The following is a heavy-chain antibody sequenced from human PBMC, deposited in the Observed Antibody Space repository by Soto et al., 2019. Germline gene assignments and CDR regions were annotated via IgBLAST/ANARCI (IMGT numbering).Heavy chain of an antibody. CDR3: ARDGVGTTTYFGYFDY. V-gene: IGHV3-33*01. CDR1: GFTFSGYG. Sequence: QVQLVESGGGVVQPGRSLRLSCAASGFTFSGYGMHWVRQAPGKGLEWVALTRHDGSNTYYADSVRGRFTISRDNSNKMLYLQMNSPRAEDTAVYYCARDGVGTTTYFGYFDYWGQGTLVTVSS. D-gene: IGHD1-26*01. J-gene: IGHJ4*02. CDR2: TRHDGSNT.